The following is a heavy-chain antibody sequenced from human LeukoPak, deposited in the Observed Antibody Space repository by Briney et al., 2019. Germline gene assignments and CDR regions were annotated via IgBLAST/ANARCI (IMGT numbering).Heavy chain of an antibody. D-gene: IGHD6-19*01. Sequence: SQTLSLTCTVSGGSISSGGYYWNWIRQHPGKGLEWIGYIYYSGSTYYNPSLKSRVTISVDTSKNQFSLKLSSVTAADTAVYYCARENIAVAGTEFFDYWGQGTLVTVSS. J-gene: IGHJ4*02. CDR3: ARENIAVAGTEFFDY. CDR1: GGSISSGGYY. V-gene: IGHV4-31*03. CDR2: IYYSGST.